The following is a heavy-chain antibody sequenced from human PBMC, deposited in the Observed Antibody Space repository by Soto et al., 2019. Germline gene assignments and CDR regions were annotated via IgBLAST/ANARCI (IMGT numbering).Heavy chain of an antibody. CDR2: ISGSGGST. Sequence: EVQLLESGGGLVQPGGSLRLSCAASGFTFSSYAMSWVRQAPGKGLEWVSTISGSGGSTYYADSVKGRFTISRDNSKNTLYLQMNSLRAEDTAVYYCAKDRGYDSGSLYGMDVWGQGTTVTVSS. CDR3: AKDRGYDSGSLYGMDV. J-gene: IGHJ6*02. V-gene: IGHV3-23*01. CDR1: GFTFSSYA. D-gene: IGHD3-10*01.